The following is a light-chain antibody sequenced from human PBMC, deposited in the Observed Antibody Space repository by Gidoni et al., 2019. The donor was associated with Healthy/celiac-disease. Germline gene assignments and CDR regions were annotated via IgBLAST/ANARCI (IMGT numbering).Light chain of an antibody. V-gene: IGKV4-1*01. CDR1: QSVLYSSNNKNY. J-gene: IGKJ1*01. CDR2: WAS. CDR3: QQYYSTLWT. Sequence: DIVMTQSPDSLAVSLGERATINCKSSQSVLYSSNNKNYLAWYQQKPGQPPKLLIYWASTRESGVPDRFSGSGSGTYFTLTISRLQAEDVAVYYCQQYYSTLWTFGQGTKVEIK.